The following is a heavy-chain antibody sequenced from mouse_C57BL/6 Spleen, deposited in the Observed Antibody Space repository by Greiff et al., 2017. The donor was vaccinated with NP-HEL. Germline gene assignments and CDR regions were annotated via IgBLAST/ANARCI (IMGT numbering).Heavy chain of an antibody. Sequence: QVTLKVSGPELVKPGASVKISCKASGYAFSSSWMNWVKQRPGKGLEWIGRIYPGDGDTNYNGKFKGKATLTADKSSSTAYMQLSSLTSEDSAVYFCARQLGDYWGQGTTLTVSS. CDR1: GYAFSSSW. D-gene: IGHD3-1*01. V-gene: IGHV1-82*01. CDR2: IYPGDGDT. CDR3: ARQLGDY. J-gene: IGHJ2*01.